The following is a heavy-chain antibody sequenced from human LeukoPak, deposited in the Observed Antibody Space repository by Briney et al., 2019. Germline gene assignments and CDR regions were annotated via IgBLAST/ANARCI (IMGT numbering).Heavy chain of an antibody. CDR1: GYTFTSYA. V-gene: IGHV7-4-1*02. D-gene: IGHD3-10*01. J-gene: IGHJ6*03. CDR2: INTNTGNP. Sequence: ASVKVSCKASGYTFTSYAMNWVRQAPGQGLEWMGWINTNTGNPTYAQGFTGRFVFSLDTSVSTAYLQISSLKAEDTAVYYCARDPVVLLWFGAKHYMDVWGKGTTVTVSS. CDR3: ARDPVVLLWFGAKHYMDV.